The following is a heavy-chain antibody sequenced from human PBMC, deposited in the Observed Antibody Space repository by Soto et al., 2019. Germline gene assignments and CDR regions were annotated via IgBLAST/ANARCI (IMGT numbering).Heavy chain of an antibody. CDR1: GFTFSDYY. V-gene: IGHV3-11*06. CDR3: ARDLSSSSTNYFDS. Sequence: PGGSLRLSCVASGFTFSDYYMSWIRQAPGKGLEWLSYISSSSSYTNYADSVKGRFTISRDNAKNSLFLQMNSLRADDTAVYYCARDLSSSSTNYFDSWGKGTLVTVSS. CDR2: ISSSSSYT. J-gene: IGHJ4*02.